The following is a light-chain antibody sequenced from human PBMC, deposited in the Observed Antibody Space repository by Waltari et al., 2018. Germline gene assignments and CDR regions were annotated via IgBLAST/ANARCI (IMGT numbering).Light chain of an antibody. CDR2: DVS. V-gene: IGLV2-14*01. CDR3: SSYTSSSTWV. CDR1: SSDVGGYNY. J-gene: IGLJ3*02. Sequence: QSALTQPAPVSGSPGQSMTISCPGTSSDVGGYNYASWYQQHPGKAPNVMIYDVSKRPSGVSNRFSGSKSGNTASLTISGLQAEDEADYYCSSYTSSSTWVFGGGTKLTVL.